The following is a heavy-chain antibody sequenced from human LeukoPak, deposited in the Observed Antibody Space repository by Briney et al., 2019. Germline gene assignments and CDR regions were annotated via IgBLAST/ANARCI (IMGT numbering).Heavy chain of an antibody. CDR3: AREWPSGGYSWEAFDI. Sequence: GGSLRLPCAASGFTFSSYAMHWVRQAPGKGLEYVSAISSNGGSTYYANSVKGRFTISRDNSKNTLYLQMGSLRAEDMAVYYCAREWPSGGYSWEAFDIWGQGTMVTVSS. CDR2: ISSNGGST. V-gene: IGHV3-64*01. J-gene: IGHJ3*02. CDR1: GFTFSSYA. D-gene: IGHD1-26*01.